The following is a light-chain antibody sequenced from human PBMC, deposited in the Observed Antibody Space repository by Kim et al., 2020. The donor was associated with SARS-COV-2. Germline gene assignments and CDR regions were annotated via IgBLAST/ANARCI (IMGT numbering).Light chain of an antibody. CDR1: QSVSRW. CDR2: DVS. CDR3: QQYNSYSVT. J-gene: IGKJ4*01. V-gene: IGKV1-5*01. Sequence: ASVGDRVTITCRASQSVSRWLAWSQQKPGEAPKLLIYDVSSLESGVSSRFSGSGSEREFTLTISGLQPDDFATYYCQQYNSYSVTFGGGTKVEIK.